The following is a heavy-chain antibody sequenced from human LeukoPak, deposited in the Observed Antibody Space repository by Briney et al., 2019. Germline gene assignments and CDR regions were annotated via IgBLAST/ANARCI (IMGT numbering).Heavy chain of an antibody. J-gene: IGHJ6*03. V-gene: IGHV3-49*03. CDR1: GFTFGDYA. CDR3: TRYAAYYDFWSGYATYYYYMDV. D-gene: IGHD3-3*01. Sequence: GGSLRLSCTASGFTFGDYAMSWFRQAPGKGLEWVGFIRSKAYGGTTEYAASLKGRFTISRDDSKSIAYLQMNSLKTEDTAVYYCTRYAAYYDFWSGYATYYYYMDVWGKGTTVTVSS. CDR2: IRSKAYGGTT.